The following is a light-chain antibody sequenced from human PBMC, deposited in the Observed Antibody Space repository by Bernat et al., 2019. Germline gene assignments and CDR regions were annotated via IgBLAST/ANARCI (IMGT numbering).Light chain of an antibody. CDR2: LGS. CDR3: MQSLQTTYT. J-gene: IGKJ2*01. V-gene: IGKV2-28*01. Sequence: DIMMTQSPLSLPVTPGEPASISCKSSQSLTHSNGYKYLDWYVQRPGQSPQLLIYLGSNRASGVPDRISGSGSGTRFTLKISRVEAEDVGIYYCMQSLQTTYTFGQGTKLEIK. CDR1: QSLTHSNGYKY.